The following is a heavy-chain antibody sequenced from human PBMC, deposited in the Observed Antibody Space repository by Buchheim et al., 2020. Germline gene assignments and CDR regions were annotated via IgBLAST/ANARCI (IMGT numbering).Heavy chain of an antibody. Sequence: QVHLQQSGPGLVKPSGTLSLTCVVSGHSNSSKNSWNWVRQPPGKGLEWIGEIYLGGNTYYNPSLRRRANISVDKSNQVLSLKLNDVTAADTAVYFCARGRAGRDWGQGT. CDR3: ARGRAGRD. CDR1: GHSNSSKNS. J-gene: IGHJ4*02. CDR2: IYLGGNT. V-gene: IGHV4-4*02. D-gene: IGHD6-13*01.